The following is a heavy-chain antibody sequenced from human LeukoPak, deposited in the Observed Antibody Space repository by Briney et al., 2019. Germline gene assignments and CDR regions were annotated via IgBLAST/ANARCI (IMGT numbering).Heavy chain of an antibody. V-gene: IGHV1-2*02. CDR3: ARHLRFLEWFDAFDI. CDR1: ENTFTGYY. CDR2: INPNSGGT. Sequence: ASVKVSCKASENTFTGYYMHWVRQAPGQGLEWMGWINPNSGGTNYAQKFQGRVTMTRDTSISTAYMELSRLRSDDTAVYYCARHLRFLEWFDAFDIWGQGTMVTVSS. D-gene: IGHD3-3*01. J-gene: IGHJ3*02.